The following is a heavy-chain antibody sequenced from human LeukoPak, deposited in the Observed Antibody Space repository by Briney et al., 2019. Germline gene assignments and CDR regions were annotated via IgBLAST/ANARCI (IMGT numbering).Heavy chain of an antibody. Sequence: SETLSLTCTVSGGSISSYYWSWIRQPPGKGLEWIGYIYYSGSTNYNPSLKRRVTISIDTSKNQLSLKMSSVTAADTAVYYCASVGTGGWLDPWGQGTLVTVSS. CDR2: IYYSGST. V-gene: IGHV4-59*01. J-gene: IGHJ5*02. CDR3: ASVGTGGWLDP. CDR1: GGSISSYY. D-gene: IGHD1-14*01.